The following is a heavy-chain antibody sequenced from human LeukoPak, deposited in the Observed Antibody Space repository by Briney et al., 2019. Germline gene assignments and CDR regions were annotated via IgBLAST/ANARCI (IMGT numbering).Heavy chain of an antibody. CDR1: GFTFSNAW. Sequence: GGSLRLSCAASGFTFSNAWMNCVRQAPGGGLEWVGRIKSKTDGGTTDYAAPVKGRFTISRDDSKNTLYLQMNSLKTEDTAVYYCSTTYYYDSSEGYWGQGTLVTVSS. CDR3: STTYYYDSSEGY. D-gene: IGHD3-22*01. J-gene: IGHJ4*02. CDR2: IKSKTDGGTT. V-gene: IGHV3-15*07.